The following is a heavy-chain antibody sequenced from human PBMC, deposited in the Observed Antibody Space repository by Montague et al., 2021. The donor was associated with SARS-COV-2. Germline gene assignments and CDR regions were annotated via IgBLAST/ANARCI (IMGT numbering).Heavy chain of an antibody. CDR2: IYYTGST. CDR3: ARGGGWKRHFAY. V-gene: IGHV4-59*01. CDR1: GGSINNYY. J-gene: IGHJ4*02. D-gene: IGHD4-23*01. Sequence: SETLSLTCNVSGGSINNYYWSWIRQSPGRGLEWIGYIYYTGSTTRNPSLDSRVTISLDTSRYLVSLGLRSLTAADTAGYYCARGGGWKRHFAYWGQGTVVAVSS.